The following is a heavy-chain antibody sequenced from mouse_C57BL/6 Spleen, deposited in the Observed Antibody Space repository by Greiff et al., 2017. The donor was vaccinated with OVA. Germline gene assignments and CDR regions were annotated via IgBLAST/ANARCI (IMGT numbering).Heavy chain of an antibody. V-gene: IGHV1-64*01. CDR1: GYTFTSYW. CDR2: IHPNSGST. Sequence: QVQLQQPGAELVKPGASVKLSCKASGYTFTSYWMHWVKQRPGQGLEWIGMIHPNSGSTNYNEKFKSKATLTVDKSSSTAYMQLSSLTSEDSAVYYCARWDGNYVDFAYWGQGTLVTVSA. J-gene: IGHJ3*01. D-gene: IGHD2-1*01. CDR3: ARWDGNYVDFAY.